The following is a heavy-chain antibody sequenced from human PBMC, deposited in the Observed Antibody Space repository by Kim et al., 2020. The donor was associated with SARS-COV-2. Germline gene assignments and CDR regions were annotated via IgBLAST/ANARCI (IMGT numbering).Heavy chain of an antibody. D-gene: IGHD6-13*01. V-gene: IGHV3-11*01. J-gene: IGHJ4*02. CDR1: GFTFSNYY. CDR2: ITNSGSTI. CDR3: ARIFLTQQITPGIPAAGTNPDN. Sequence: GGSLRLSCAASGFTFSNYYMSWVRQAPGKGLEWVSYITNSGSTIYYVASVKGRFTISRDNAKNSLYLQMNSLRAEDTAVYYCARIFLTQQITPGIPAAGTNPDNWGQGTLVTVSS.